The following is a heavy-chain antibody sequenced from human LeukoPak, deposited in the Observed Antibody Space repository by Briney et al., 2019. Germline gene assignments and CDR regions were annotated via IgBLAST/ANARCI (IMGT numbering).Heavy chain of an antibody. D-gene: IGHD3-22*01. CDR2: IYYSGST. Sequence: SQTLSLTCTVSGGSISSAGYYWSWIRQHPGKGLEWIGYIYYSGSTNYNPSLKSRVTISVDTSKNQFSLKLSSVTAADTAVYYCASGRGGSYDSSGYSSTDYWGQGTLVTVSS. CDR1: GGSISSAGYY. J-gene: IGHJ4*02. V-gene: IGHV4-31*03. CDR3: ASGRGGSYDSSGYSSTDY.